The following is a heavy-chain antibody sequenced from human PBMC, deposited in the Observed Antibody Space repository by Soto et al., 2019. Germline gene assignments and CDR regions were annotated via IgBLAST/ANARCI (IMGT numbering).Heavy chain of an antibody. V-gene: IGHV4-30-2*01. Sequence: PSETLSLTCAFSGGSISSGGYSWSWIRQPPGKGLEWIGYIYHSGSTYYNPSLKSRVTISVDRSKNQFSLKLSSVTAADTAVYYCARTRGVMFDYWGQGTLVTVSS. D-gene: IGHD3-10*01. J-gene: IGHJ4*02. CDR1: GGSISSGGYS. CDR2: IYHSGST. CDR3: ARTRGVMFDY.